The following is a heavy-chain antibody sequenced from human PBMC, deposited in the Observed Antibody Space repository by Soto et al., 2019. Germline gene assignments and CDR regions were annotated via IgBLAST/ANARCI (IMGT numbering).Heavy chain of an antibody. CDR2: INHSGST. D-gene: IGHD3-3*01. Sequence: SETLSLTCAVYGGSFSGYYWSWIRQPPGKGLEWIGEINHSGSTNYNPSLQGRVTMTTDTSTSTAYMELRSLRSDDTAVYFCARALSQYDFWTGYPLDYWGQGTLVTVSS. J-gene: IGHJ4*02. V-gene: IGHV4-34*10. CDR3: ARALSQYDFWTGYPLDY. CDR1: GGSFSGYY.